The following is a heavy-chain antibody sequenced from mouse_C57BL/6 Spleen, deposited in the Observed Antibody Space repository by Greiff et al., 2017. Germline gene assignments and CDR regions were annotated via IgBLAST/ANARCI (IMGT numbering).Heavy chain of an antibody. J-gene: IGHJ3*01. CDR2: ISDGGSYT. Sequence: EVQLVESGGGLVKPGGSLKLSCAASGFTFSSYAMSWVRQTPEKRLEWVATISDGGSYTYYPDNVKGRFTISRDNAKNNLYLQMSHLKSEDTAMYYCARDTLDYGSSSAWFAYWGQGTLVTVSA. CDR3: ARDTLDYGSSSAWFAY. V-gene: IGHV5-4*01. D-gene: IGHD1-1*01. CDR1: GFTFSSYA.